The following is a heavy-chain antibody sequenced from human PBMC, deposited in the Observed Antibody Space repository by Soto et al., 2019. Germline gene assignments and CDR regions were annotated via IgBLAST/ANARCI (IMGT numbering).Heavy chain of an antibody. CDR2: IIPLLNTP. Sequence: QVQLVQSGAEVKKPGSSVKVSCRASGGTFSIYAVSWVRQAPGQGLEWMGVIIPLLNTPKYVEKFQGRVTITADASVTTAYLELSSLTSEDTAVYYCARESSSPNYYYYGMDVWGQGTTVTVSS. CDR1: GGTFSIYA. CDR3: ARESSSPNYYYYGMDV. V-gene: IGHV1-69*01. D-gene: IGHD6-6*01. J-gene: IGHJ6*02.